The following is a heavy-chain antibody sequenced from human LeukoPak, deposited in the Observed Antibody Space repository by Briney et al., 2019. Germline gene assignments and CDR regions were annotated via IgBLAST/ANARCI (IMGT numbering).Heavy chain of an antibody. CDR1: GFTFSTYA. V-gene: IGHV3-20*04. Sequence: GGSLRLSCAASGFTFSTYAMTWVRQAPGKGLEWVCGISWNGGNIGYADSVKGRFTISRDNAKSSLYVQMNSLRAEDTALHYCARAPNYGSGNYYDYWGQGTLVTVSS. CDR3: ARAPNYGSGNYYDY. CDR2: ISWNGGNI. J-gene: IGHJ4*02. D-gene: IGHD3-10*01.